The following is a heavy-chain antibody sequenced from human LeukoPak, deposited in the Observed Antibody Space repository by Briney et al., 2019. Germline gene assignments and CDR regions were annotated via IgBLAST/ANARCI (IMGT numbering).Heavy chain of an antibody. CDR2: IYYSGST. CDR3: ARHQRGNSDAFDI. J-gene: IGHJ3*02. D-gene: IGHD4-23*01. V-gene: IGHV4-59*01. Sequence: SETLSLTCSVSGGSISSNYWSWIRQPPGKGLEWIGYIYYSGSTNYNPSLKSRVTISVDTSKNQFSLKLSSVTAADTAVYYCARHQRGNSDAFDIWGRGTMVTISS. CDR1: GGSISSNY.